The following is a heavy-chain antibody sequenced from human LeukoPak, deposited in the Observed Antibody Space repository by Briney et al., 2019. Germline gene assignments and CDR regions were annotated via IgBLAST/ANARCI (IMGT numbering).Heavy chain of an antibody. V-gene: IGHV3-66*01. CDR3: VRDRWPGLGDF. CDR2: VYSGGLT. D-gene: IGHD6-19*01. J-gene: IGHJ6*02. Sequence: PGGSLRLSCAASGFTVSDNYMSWVRQAPGKGLEWVSTVYSGGLTYYADPVKGRFTISRDNSKNTLYLQMSSLRAEVTAVYYCVRDRWPGLGDFWGQGTTVTVSS. CDR1: GFTVSDNY.